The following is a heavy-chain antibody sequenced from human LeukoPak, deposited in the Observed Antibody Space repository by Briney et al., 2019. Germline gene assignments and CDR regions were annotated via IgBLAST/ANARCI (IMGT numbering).Heavy chain of an antibody. CDR1: GFTFNRRG. J-gene: IGHJ5*02. V-gene: IGHV3-30*02. CDR2: IRYDGSNK. Sequence: GGSLRLSCAASGFTFNRRGMHWVRQAPGKGLEWVAFIRYDGSNKYYADSVKGRFTISRDNSKNTLYLQMNSLRAEDTAVYYCAKVLAAGYNWFDPWGQGTLVTVSS. D-gene: IGHD6-13*01. CDR3: AKVLAAGYNWFDP.